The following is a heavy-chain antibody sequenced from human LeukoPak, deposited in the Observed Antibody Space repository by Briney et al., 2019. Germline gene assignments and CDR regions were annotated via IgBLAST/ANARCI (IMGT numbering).Heavy chain of an antibody. V-gene: IGHV1-18*01. CDR2: ITAYDDNT. Sequence: ASVKVSCKASGYTFTSYGISWVRQAPGQGLEWMGWITAYDDNTYYAQKLQGRVTMTTDTSTSTAYMELRSLRSDDTAVYYCARDLRRGSSSWYVSGGDYWGQGTLVTVSS. CDR3: ARDLRRGSSSWYVSGGDY. J-gene: IGHJ4*02. D-gene: IGHD6-13*01. CDR1: GYTFTSYG.